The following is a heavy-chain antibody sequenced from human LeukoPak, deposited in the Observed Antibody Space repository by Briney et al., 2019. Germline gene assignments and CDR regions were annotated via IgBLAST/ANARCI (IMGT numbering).Heavy chain of an antibody. V-gene: IGHV3-33*01. J-gene: IGHJ3*02. CDR3: ARDRALDYYDSSGYYYGVIPHAFDI. Sequence: GGSLRLSCAASGFTFSSYGMHWVRQAPGKGLEWVAVIWYDGSNKYYADSVKGRFTISRDNSKNTLYLQMNSLRAEDTAVYYCARDRALDYYDSSGYYYGVIPHAFDIWGQGTMVTVSS. D-gene: IGHD3-22*01. CDR2: IWYDGSNK. CDR1: GFTFSSYG.